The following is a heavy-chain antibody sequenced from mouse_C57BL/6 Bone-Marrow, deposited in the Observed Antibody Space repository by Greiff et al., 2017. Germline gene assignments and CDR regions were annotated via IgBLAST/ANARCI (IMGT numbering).Heavy chain of an antibody. V-gene: IGHV10-1*02. J-gene: IGHJ2*01. Sequence: EVQGVESGGGLVQPKGSLKLSCAASGFTFNTYAMNWVRQAPGKGLEWVARIRSKSNNYATYYAESVKDRFTISRDDSQSMLYLQMNNLKTEDTAMYYCLRQHGYGIYFDYWGQGTTLTVSS. CDR3: LRQHGYGIYFDY. CDR2: IRSKSNNYAT. CDR1: GFTFNTYA. D-gene: IGHD2-1*01.